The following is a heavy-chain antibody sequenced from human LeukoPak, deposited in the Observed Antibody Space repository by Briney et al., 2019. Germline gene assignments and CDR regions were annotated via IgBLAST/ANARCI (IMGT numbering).Heavy chain of an antibody. CDR3: ARHEAAAGGFYYYGMDV. D-gene: IGHD6-13*01. Sequence: SETLSLTCTVSGGSVSSGSYYWSWIRQPPGKGLEWIGYIYYSGSTNYNPSLKSRVTISVDTSKNQFSLKLSSVTAADTAVYYCARHEAAAGGFYYYGMDVWGQGTTVTVSS. J-gene: IGHJ6*02. CDR1: GGSVSSGSYY. V-gene: IGHV4-61*01. CDR2: IYYSGST.